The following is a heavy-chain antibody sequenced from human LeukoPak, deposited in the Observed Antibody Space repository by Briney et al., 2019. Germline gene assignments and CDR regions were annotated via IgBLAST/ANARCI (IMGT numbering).Heavy chain of an antibody. CDR2: IYHSGST. V-gene: IGHV4-4*02. D-gene: IGHD3-10*01. Sequence: SETLSLTCAVSGGSISSSNWWSWVRQPPGKGLEWIGEIYHSGSTNYNPSLKSRVTISVDKSKNQFSLKLSSVTAAGTAVYYCARDIPGLFGGSGSYYPAWGQGTLVTVSS. J-gene: IGHJ5*02. CDR1: GGSISSSNW. CDR3: ARDIPGLFGGSGSYYPA.